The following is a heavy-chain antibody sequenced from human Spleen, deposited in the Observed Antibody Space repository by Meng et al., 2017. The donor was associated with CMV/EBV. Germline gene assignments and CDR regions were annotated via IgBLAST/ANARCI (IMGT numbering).Heavy chain of an antibody. J-gene: IGHJ5*02. Sequence: QVQLPESASVLVKRSETLSVTCTVSGHFISGCYWSWIRQPAGKGLEWIGRIYTSGSTNYNPSLKSRVTISVDTSKNQFSLKLSSVTAADTAVYYCVRDRLVGARGWFDPWGQGTLVTVSS. CDR3: VRDRLVGARGWFDP. CDR1: GHFISGCY. CDR2: IYTSGST. V-gene: IGHV4-4*07. D-gene: IGHD1-26*01.